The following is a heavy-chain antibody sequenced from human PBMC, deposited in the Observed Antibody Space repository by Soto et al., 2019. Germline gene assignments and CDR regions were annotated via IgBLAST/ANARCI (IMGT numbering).Heavy chain of an antibody. J-gene: IGHJ6*02. CDR3: ARGGGYCSSTSCYPYYDMDV. Sequence: QVQLQQWGAGLLKPSETLSLTCAVYGGSFSGYYWSWIRQPPGKGLEWIGEINHSGSTNYNPSLKSRVTISVDTSKTQFSLKLSSVTAADTAVYYCARGGGYCSSTSCYPYYDMDVWGQGTTVTVSS. V-gene: IGHV4-34*01. CDR2: INHSGST. CDR1: GGSFSGYY. D-gene: IGHD2-2*01.